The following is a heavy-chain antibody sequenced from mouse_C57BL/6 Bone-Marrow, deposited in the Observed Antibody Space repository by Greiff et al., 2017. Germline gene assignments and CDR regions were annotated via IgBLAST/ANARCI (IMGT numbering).Heavy chain of an antibody. CDR1: GFSLTSYG. CDR3: ARMGDYYGSSPYYYAMDY. Sequence: VQRVESGPGLVQPSQSLSITCTVSGFSLTSYGVHWVRQSPGKGLEWLGVIWSGGSTDYNAAFISRLSISKDNSKSQVFFKMNSLQAYDTAIYYCARMGDYYGSSPYYYAMDYWGQGTSVTVSS. V-gene: IGHV2-2*01. CDR2: IWSGGST. D-gene: IGHD1-1*01. J-gene: IGHJ4*01.